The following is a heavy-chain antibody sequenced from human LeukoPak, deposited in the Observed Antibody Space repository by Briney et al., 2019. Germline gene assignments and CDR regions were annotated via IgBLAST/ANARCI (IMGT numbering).Heavy chain of an antibody. D-gene: IGHD2-2*01. J-gene: IGHJ4*02. CDR1: GFTFSSYA. CDR2: ISGSGGST. CDR3: AKGGVIGYCSSTSCQAQAY. V-gene: IGHV3-23*01. Sequence: GGSLRLSCAASGFTFSSYAMSWVRQAPGKGLEWVSAISGSGGSTYCADSVKGRFTISRDNSKNTLYLQMNSLRAEDTAVYYCAKGGVIGYCSSTSCQAQAYWGQGTLVTVSS.